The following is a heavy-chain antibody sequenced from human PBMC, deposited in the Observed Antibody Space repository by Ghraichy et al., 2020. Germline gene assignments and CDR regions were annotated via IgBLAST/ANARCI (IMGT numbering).Heavy chain of an antibody. J-gene: IGHJ4*02. CDR3: VRQDFGDYFDF. CDR1: GGSISDSY. V-gene: IGHV4-59*08. D-gene: IGHD3-16*01. Sequence: SETLSLTCSVSGGSISDSYWSWIRQPPGKGLEWIGYVYYDGSANYNPSLKSRVTILIDTSKNQFSLRLSSVTAADTALYYCVRQDFGDYFDFWGRGALVTVSS. CDR2: VYYDGSA.